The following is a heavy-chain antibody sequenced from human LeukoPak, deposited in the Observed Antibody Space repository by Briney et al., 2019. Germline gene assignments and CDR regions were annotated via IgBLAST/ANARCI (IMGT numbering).Heavy chain of an antibody. V-gene: IGHV1-69*04. CDR1: GGTFSSYA. Sequence: SVKVSCKASGGTFSSYAISWVRQAPGQGLEWRGKIIPTLGIANYAQKFQGRVTITADKSTSTAYMELSSLRSEDTAVYYCARTRNPGDGSGTSPFNYWGQGTLVTVSS. CDR2: IIPTLGIA. J-gene: IGHJ4*02. D-gene: IGHD3-10*01. CDR3: ARTRNPGDGSGTSPFNY.